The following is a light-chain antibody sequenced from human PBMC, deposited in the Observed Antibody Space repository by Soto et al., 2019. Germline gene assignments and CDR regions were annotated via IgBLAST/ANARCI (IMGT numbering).Light chain of an antibody. CDR2: KAS. CDR1: QSIDGW. V-gene: IGKV1-5*03. CDR3: QHYHSSPWT. J-gene: IGKJ1*01. Sequence: DIQMTQSPSTLSASVGDRVTITCRASQSIDGWLAWYQQKTGQAPELLVSKASRLESGVPSRFSASGSGTEFPLTISSLQPDDFATYYCQHYHSSPWTFGQGTKVSIK.